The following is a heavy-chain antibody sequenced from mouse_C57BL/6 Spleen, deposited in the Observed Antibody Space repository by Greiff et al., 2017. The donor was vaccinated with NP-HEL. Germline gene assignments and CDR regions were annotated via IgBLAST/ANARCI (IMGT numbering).Heavy chain of an antibody. CDR2: IYPGDGDT. CDR1: GYAFSSSW. CDR3: ARRDFYDGYYEDAMDY. V-gene: IGHV1-82*01. Sequence: VQLQQSGPELVKPGASVKISCKASGYAFSSSWMNWVKQRPGKGLEWIGRIYPGDGDTNYNGKFKGKATLTADKSSSTAYMQLSSLTSEDSAVYFCARRDFYDGYYEDAMDYWGQGTSVTVSS. D-gene: IGHD2-3*01. J-gene: IGHJ4*01.